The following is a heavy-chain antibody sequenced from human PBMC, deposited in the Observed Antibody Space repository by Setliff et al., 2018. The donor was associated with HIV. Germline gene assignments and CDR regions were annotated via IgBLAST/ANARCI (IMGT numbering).Heavy chain of an antibody. CDR2: IYYSGST. CDR3: ARYCSSTTCYPRNFDY. V-gene: IGHV4-39*01. D-gene: IGHD2-2*01. J-gene: IGHJ4*02. CDR1: GGSISSSSNY. Sequence: SETLSLTCTVSGGSISSSSNYWGWIRQAPGKGLEWIGNIYYSGSTYYNPSLKSRVTISVDTSKNQFSLKLRSETAADTAVYYCARYCSSTTCYPRNFDYWGQGTLVTVSS.